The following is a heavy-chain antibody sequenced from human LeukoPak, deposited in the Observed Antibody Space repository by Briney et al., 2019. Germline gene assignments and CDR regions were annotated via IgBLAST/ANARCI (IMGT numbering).Heavy chain of an antibody. Sequence: GESLKISCKGSGYNFANYRIGWVRQMPGKGLEWMGIIHPDDSDTTYSPSFQGQVTISADKPISTAYLQWSGLKASDTAMYYCARALGMGSSTWGGYYYMDVWGKGTTITVSS. J-gene: IGHJ6*03. CDR1: GYNFANYR. D-gene: IGHD6-13*01. CDR3: ARALGMGSSTWGGYYYMDV. CDR2: IHPDDSDT. V-gene: IGHV5-51*04.